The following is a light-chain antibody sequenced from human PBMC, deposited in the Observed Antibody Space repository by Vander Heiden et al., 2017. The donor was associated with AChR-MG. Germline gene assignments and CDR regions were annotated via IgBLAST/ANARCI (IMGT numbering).Light chain of an antibody. V-gene: IGKV3-15*01. CDR2: GAS. J-gene: IGKJ4*02. Sequence: EIVMTQSPAPLSVSPGERATLSCRASQSVSSNFAWYQQKPGQAPSLLIYGASTRATGSPARFSGSGSGTEFTLIISSLQSEDFAVYYCQQYNNGYPATFGRGNKVEIK. CDR1: QSVSSN. CDR3: QQYNNGYPAT.